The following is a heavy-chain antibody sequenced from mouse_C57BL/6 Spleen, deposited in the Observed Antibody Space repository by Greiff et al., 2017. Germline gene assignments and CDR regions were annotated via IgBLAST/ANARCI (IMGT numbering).Heavy chain of an antibody. D-gene: IGHD3-2*02. CDR2: IYPGDGDT. J-gene: IGHJ4*01. Sequence: QVQLKQSGPELVKPGASVKISCKASGYAFSSSWMNWVKQRPGKGLEWIGRIYPGDGDTNYNGKFKGKATLTADKSSSTAYMQLSSLTSEDSAVYFCARTPSSGDAMDYWGQGTSVTVSS. CDR1: GYAFSSSW. CDR3: ARTPSSGDAMDY. V-gene: IGHV1-82*01.